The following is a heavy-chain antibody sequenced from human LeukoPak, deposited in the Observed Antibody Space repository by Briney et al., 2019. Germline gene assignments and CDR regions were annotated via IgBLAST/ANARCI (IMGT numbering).Heavy chain of an antibody. D-gene: IGHD2-21*02. CDR2: IIPILGIA. V-gene: IGHV1-69*04. Sequence: SAKVSCKASGGTFSSYAISWVRQAPGQGLEWMGRIIPILGIANYAQKFQGRVTITADKSTSTAYMELSSLRSEDTAVYYCASPPYCGGDCYSSRMYYFDYWGQGTLVTVSS. J-gene: IGHJ4*02. CDR3: ASPPYCGGDCYSSRMYYFDY. CDR1: GGTFSSYA.